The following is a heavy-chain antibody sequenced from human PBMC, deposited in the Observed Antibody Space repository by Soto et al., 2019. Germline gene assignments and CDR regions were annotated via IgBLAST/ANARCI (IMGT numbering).Heavy chain of an antibody. D-gene: IGHD6-19*01. CDR2: IYYSGST. J-gene: IGHJ6*01. Sequence: QVQLQESGPGLVKPSETLSLTCTVSGGSISNYYWSWIRQPPGKGLEWIGYIYYSGSTNYNPSLKSLITISVDPSKHRYVLKLCYATAADTGVYYCERDKVDIGVYGTHYDYGSDVGGQGNTVTVS. CDR1: GGSISNYY. V-gene: IGHV4-59*01. CDR3: ERDKVDIGVYGTHYDYGSDV.